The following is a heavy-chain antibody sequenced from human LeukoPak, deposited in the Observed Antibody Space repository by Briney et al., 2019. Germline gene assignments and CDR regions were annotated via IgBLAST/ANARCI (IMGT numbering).Heavy chain of an antibody. CDR3: ARESGSGSPLDY. D-gene: IGHD3-10*01. V-gene: IGHV4-4*07. Sequence: NPSETLSLTCTVSGGSISSYYWSWIRQPAGKGLEWIGRIYTSGSTNYNPSLKSRVTMSVDTSKYQFSLKLGSVTAADTAVYYCARESGSGSPLDYWGQGTLVTVSS. J-gene: IGHJ4*02. CDR2: IYTSGST. CDR1: GGSISSYY.